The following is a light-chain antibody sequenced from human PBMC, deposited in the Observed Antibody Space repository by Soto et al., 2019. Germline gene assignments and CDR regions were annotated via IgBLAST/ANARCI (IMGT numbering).Light chain of an antibody. CDR1: ETVSRSY. J-gene: IGKJ2*01. V-gene: IGKV3-20*01. Sequence: EIVLTQSPGTMSLSPGQTATLSCRASETVSRSYLAWYQQTPGQAPRLLIYDASRRATGIPDRFSGSGSGTDFSLTITRLAPEGFAVYYCQQFVESPFTFGQGTKLEIK. CDR2: DAS. CDR3: QQFVESPFT.